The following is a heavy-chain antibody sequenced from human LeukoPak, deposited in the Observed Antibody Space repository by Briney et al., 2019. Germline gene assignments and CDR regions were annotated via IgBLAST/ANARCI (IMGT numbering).Heavy chain of an antibody. D-gene: IGHD2-15*01. V-gene: IGHV1-18*01. CDR3: ARGKSLVVVVAATTWFDP. CDR1: GYTFTSYG. CDR2: ISAYNGNT. J-gene: IGHJ5*02. Sequence: GASVKVSCKASGYTFTSYGISWVRQAPGQGLEWMGWISAYNGNTNYAQKLQGRVTMTTDTSTSTAYMELRSLRSEDTAVYYCARGKSLVVVVAATTWFDPWGQGTLVTVSS.